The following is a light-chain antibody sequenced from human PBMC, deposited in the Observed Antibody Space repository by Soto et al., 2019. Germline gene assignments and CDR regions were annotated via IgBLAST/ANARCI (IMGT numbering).Light chain of an antibody. J-gene: IGKJ2*01. CDR3: QKYNSAPHT. CDR1: QGISNY. Sequence: DIQMTQSPSSLSASVGDRVTITCRASQGISNYLAWYQQKPGKVPKLLIYAASTLQSGVPSRFSGSGSGTDLPLTISSLQPEYVANYYCQKYNSAPHTFGQGTKLEIK. CDR2: AAS. V-gene: IGKV1-27*01.